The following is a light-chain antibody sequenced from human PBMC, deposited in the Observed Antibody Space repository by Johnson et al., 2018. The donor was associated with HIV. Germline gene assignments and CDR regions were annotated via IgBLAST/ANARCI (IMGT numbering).Light chain of an antibody. CDR1: SSNIGNNY. J-gene: IGLJ1*01. Sequence: QSVLTQPPSVSAAPGQKVTISCSGSSSNIGNNYVSWYQQLPGTAPKLLIYEKNKRPSGIPDRFSASKSGTSATLDITGLQPGDEADYDCGTWDSSLSAFYSFGTGNKVTVL. CDR3: GTWDSSLSAFYS. CDR2: EKN. V-gene: IGLV1-51*02.